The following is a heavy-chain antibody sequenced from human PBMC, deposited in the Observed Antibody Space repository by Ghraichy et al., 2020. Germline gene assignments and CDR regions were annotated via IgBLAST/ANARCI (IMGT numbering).Heavy chain of an antibody. CDR3: ARHSRDLRFSYSSLMDV. D-gene: IGHD2-21*01. J-gene: IGHJ6*02. V-gene: IGHV3-30*03. CDR1: GFRFDQYT. CDR2: ISRDGTKI. Sequence: GGSLRLSCIASGFRFDQYTMNWVRQAPGKGLEWVALISRDGTKIHYGDSVKGRFTISRDRSRNTLYLQMNSLTPEDTALYFCARHSRDLRFSYSSLMDVWGQGTTVSVSS.